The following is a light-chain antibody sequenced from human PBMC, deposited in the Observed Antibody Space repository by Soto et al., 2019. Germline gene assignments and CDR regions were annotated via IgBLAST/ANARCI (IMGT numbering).Light chain of an antibody. Sequence: QSALTQPPSVSGAPGQRVTISCTGSSSNIGAGYDVHWYQQLPGTAPKLLIYANTNRPSGVPGRFSGSKSGTSASLAITGRQAEDEADYYCQSYDSSLSGYVFGTGTKGTVL. V-gene: IGLV1-40*01. CDR3: QSYDSSLSGYV. J-gene: IGLJ1*01. CDR1: SSNIGAGYD. CDR2: ANT.